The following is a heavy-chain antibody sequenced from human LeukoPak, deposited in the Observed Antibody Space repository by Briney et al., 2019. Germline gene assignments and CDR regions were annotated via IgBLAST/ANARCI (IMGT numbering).Heavy chain of an antibody. J-gene: IGHJ3*01. Sequence: SETLSLTCSVSGGSVNSDSFYWTWIRQPPGKGLEWIGYVYYSGRANYNPTLKSRVTISVDTSKNQSSLRLNSVTAADTALYYCVRETATSYYDSAGYYRQTEVFDVWGQGTKVTVSS. CDR3: VRETATSYYDSAGYYRQTEVFDV. CDR1: GGSVNSDSFY. V-gene: IGHV4-61*01. D-gene: IGHD3-22*01. CDR2: VYYSGRA.